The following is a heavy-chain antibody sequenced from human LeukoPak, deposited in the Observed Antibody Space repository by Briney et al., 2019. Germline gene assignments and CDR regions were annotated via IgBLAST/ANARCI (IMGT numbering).Heavy chain of an antibody. J-gene: IGHJ4*02. Sequence: GGSLRLSCAASGFTVDSNYMTWVRQAPGKGLEGVSVIYSGGSTYYADSVKGRCTISRDNSKNTLCLQMNRLRAEDTAVYYCARGPFDGGYLEYWGQGTLVTVSS. D-gene: IGHD3-22*01. CDR3: ARGPFDGGYLEY. CDR2: IYSGGST. V-gene: IGHV3-53*01. CDR1: GFTVDSNY.